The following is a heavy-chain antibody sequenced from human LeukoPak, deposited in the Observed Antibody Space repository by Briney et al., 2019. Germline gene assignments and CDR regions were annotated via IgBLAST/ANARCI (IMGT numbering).Heavy chain of an antibody. CDR2: ISSSSSYI. V-gene: IGHV3-21*01. Sequence: PGGSLRLSCAASGFTFSSYSMNWVRQAPGKGPEWVSSISSSSSYIYYADSVKGRFTISRDNAKNSLYLQMNSLRAEDTAVYYCARDRVGYDSSGYYYVGTREDFDYWGQGTLVTVSS. D-gene: IGHD3-22*01. CDR3: ARDRVGYDSSGYYYVGTREDFDY. J-gene: IGHJ4*02. CDR1: GFTFSSYS.